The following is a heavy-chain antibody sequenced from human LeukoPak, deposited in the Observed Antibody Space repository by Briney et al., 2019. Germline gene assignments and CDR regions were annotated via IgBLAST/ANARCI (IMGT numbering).Heavy chain of an antibody. CDR2: ISSNGGST. CDR1: GFTFSSYA. V-gene: IGHV3-64D*06. CDR3: VKFYYYGSGSRIDY. Sequence: GSLRLSCSASGFTFSSYAMHWVRQAPGKGLEYVSAISSNGGSTYYADSVKGRFTISRDNSKNTLYLQMSSLRAEDTAVYYCVKFYYYGSGSRIDYWGQGTLVTVSS. J-gene: IGHJ4*02. D-gene: IGHD3-10*01.